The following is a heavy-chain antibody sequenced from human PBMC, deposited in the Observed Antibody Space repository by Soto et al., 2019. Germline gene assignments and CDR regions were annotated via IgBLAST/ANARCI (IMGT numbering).Heavy chain of an antibody. J-gene: IGHJ4*02. CDR1: GGSISSGGYY. CDR3: ASLSFGCRRFGSCYFDY. CDR2: IYYSGST. Sequence: QVQLQEPGPGLVKPSQTLSLTCTVSGGSISSGGYYWSWIRQHPGKGLEWIGYIYYSGSTYYNPSLKSRVTISVDTSKNQFSLKLSSVTAADTAVYYCASLSFGCRRFGSCYFDYWGQGTLVTVSS. D-gene: IGHD3-10*01. V-gene: IGHV4-31*03.